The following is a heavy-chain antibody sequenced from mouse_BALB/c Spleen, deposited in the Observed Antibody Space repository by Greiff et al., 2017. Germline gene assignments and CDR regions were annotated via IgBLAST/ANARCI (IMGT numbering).Heavy chain of an antibody. V-gene: IGHV1S81*02. D-gene: IGHD1-1*01. CDR2: INPSNGRT. Sequence: QVQLQQSGAELVKPGASVKLSCKASGYTFTSYWMHWVKQRPGQGLEWIGEINPSNGRTNYNEKFKSKATLTVDKSSSTAYMQLSSLTSEDSAVYYCARYGYAMDYWGQGTSVTVSS. CDR3: ARYGYAMDY. J-gene: IGHJ4*01. CDR1: GYTFTSYW.